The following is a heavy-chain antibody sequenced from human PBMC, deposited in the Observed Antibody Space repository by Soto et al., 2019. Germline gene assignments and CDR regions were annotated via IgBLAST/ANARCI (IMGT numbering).Heavy chain of an antibody. CDR2: INAGNGNT. J-gene: IGHJ5*02. Sequence: RLEWMGWINAGNGNTKYSQKFQGRVTITRDTSASTAYMELSSLRSEDTAVYYCARDSDIVVVTAPKGFDPWGQGTLVTVTS. V-gene: IGHV1-3*01. D-gene: IGHD2-21*02. CDR3: ARDSDIVVVTAPKGFDP.